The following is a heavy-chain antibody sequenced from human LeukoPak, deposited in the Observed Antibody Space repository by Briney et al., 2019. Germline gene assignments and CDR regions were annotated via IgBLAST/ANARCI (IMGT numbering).Heavy chain of an antibody. CDR1: GYTFTAYY. D-gene: IGHD4-11*01. V-gene: IGHV1-8*02. Sequence: GASVKVSCKASGYTFTAYYMHWVRQAPGQGLEWMGWMNPRTGFAGYAQKFQDRVNMTRNTFITTAYMELTSLRSEDTAVYFCARGGIRDSNNVNYLYMDVWGKGTTVIVSS. J-gene: IGHJ6*04. CDR3: ARGGIRDSNNVNYLYMDV. CDR2: MNPRTGFA.